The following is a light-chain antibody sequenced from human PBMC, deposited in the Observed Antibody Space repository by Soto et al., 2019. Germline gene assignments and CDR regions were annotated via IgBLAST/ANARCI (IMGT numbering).Light chain of an antibody. CDR1: SGHRNYA. Sequence: QLVLTQSPSASASLGASVKLTCTLDSGHRNYAIAWHQQQPGKGPRYLMKVNSDGSHIQGDGIPGRFSGSSSGAERYLIISSRQSEEEADYYCQTWGTGIPFGGGTKLTVL. CDR2: VNSDGSH. CDR3: QTWGTGIP. J-gene: IGLJ3*02. V-gene: IGLV4-69*02.